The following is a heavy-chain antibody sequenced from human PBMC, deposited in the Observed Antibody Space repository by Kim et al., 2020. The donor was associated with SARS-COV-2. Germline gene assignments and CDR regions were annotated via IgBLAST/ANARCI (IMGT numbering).Heavy chain of an antibody. V-gene: IGHV4-34*01. CDR1: GGSFSGYY. Sequence: SETLSLTCAVYGGSFSGYYWSWIRQPPGKGLEWIGEINHSGSTNYNPSLKSRVTISVDTSKNQFSLKLSSVTAADTAVYYCARGKGLRPITMIVVALDYWGQGTLVTVSS. CDR3: ARGKGLRPITMIVVALDY. CDR2: INHSGST. D-gene: IGHD3-22*01. J-gene: IGHJ4*02.